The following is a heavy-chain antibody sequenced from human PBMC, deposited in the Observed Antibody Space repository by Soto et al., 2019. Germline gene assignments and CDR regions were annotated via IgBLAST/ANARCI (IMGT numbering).Heavy chain of an antibody. J-gene: IGHJ3*02. D-gene: IGHD3-22*01. Sequence: ASVKVSCKASGGTISRYSISWARQAPGQGLEWMGGIIPIFGTANYAQKFQGRVTITADESTSTAYMELRSLRSEDTAVYYCARGLNYYDTIGTYDAFDIWGQGTMVTVSS. CDR3: ARGLNYYDTIGTYDAFDI. CDR2: IIPIFGTA. V-gene: IGHV1-69*13. CDR1: GGTISRYS.